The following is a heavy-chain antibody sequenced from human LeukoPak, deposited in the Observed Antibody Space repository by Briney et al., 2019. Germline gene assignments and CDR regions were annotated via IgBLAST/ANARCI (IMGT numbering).Heavy chain of an antibody. CDR2: IYPGDSDT. Sequence: GESLKISCKGSGYSFTSYWISWVRQMPGKGLEWMGIIYPGDSDTRYSPSFQGQVTISADKSISTAYLQWSSLKASDTAMYYCARLCSSTSCYPVGMDVWGQGTTVTVSS. CDR1: GYSFTSYW. V-gene: IGHV5-51*01. D-gene: IGHD2-2*01. J-gene: IGHJ6*02. CDR3: ARLCSSTSCYPVGMDV.